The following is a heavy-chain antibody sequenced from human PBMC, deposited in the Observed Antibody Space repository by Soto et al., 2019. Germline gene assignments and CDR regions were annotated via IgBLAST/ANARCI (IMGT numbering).Heavy chain of an antibody. D-gene: IGHD2-2*01. V-gene: IGHV3-30*18. CDR2: ISYDGSNK. J-gene: IGHJ4*02. CDR1: GFTFSSYG. CDR3: AKDLEDIVVVPAAGRGYSYGYGLGTLDY. Sequence: GESLKISCAASGFTFSSYGMHWVRQAPGKGLEWVAVISYDGSNKYYADSVKGRFTISRDNSKNTLYLQMNSLRAEDTAVYYCAKDLEDIVVVPAAGRGYSYGYGLGTLDYWGQGTLVTVSS.